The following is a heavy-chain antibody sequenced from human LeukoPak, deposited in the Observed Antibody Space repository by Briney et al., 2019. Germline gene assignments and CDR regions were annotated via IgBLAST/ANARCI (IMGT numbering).Heavy chain of an antibody. J-gene: IGHJ6*02. D-gene: IGHD3-16*01. CDR3: ARGGGLDV. V-gene: IGHV3-7*03. CDR2: INHNGNVN. Sequence: GGSLRLSCAASGFTFSIYWMSCVRQAPGKGLEWVASINHNGNVNYYVASVKGRFTISRDNAKNSLYLQMSTLRAEDTAVYFCARGGGLDVWGQGATVTVSS. CDR1: GFTFSIYW.